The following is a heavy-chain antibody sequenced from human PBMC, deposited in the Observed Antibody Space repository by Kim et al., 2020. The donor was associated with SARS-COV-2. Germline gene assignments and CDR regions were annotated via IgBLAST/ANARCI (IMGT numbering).Heavy chain of an antibody. J-gene: IGHJ5*02. Sequence: SLKSRVTISVDTSKNQFFLKLSSVTAADTAVYYCARAPVDTSTMSNWFDPWGQGTLVTVSS. CDR3: ARAPVDTSTMSNWFDP. V-gene: IGHV4-59*01. D-gene: IGHD5-12*01.